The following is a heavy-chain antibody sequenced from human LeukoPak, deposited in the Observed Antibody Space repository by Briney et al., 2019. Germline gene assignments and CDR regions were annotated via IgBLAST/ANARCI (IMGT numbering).Heavy chain of an antibody. CDR1: GGSISSGGYY. CDR2: IYYSGST. J-gene: IGHJ4*02. V-gene: IGHV4-31*03. Sequence: PSETLSLTCTVSGGSISSGGYYWSWIRQHPGTGLEWIGYIYYSGSTYYNPSLKSRVTISVDTSKNQFSLKLSSVTAADTAVYYCTRDGRGGSYPDYWGQGTLVTVSS. CDR3: TRDGRGGSYPDY. D-gene: IGHD1-26*01.